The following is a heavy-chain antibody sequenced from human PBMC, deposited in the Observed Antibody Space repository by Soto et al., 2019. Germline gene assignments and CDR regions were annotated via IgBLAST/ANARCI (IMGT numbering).Heavy chain of an antibody. CDR1: GGSFSGYQ. CDR2: INHRGST. CDR3: ARGRQVAPSALFRRAGDYSFDV. J-gene: IGHJ6*02. D-gene: IGHD2-2*01. Sequence: LSLTCAVYGGSFSGYQWTWIRQPPGKGLEWIGEINHRGSTNLNPSLGSRVTFLVDTSKNQFSLKLRSVTAADTAVYYCARGRQVAPSALFRRAGDYSFDVWGQGTTVTVYS. V-gene: IGHV4-34*01.